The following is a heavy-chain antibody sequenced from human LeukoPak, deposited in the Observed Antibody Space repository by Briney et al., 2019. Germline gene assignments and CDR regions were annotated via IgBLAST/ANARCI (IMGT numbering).Heavy chain of an antibody. J-gene: IGHJ5*02. Sequence: SETLSLTCTVSGVSIADYYWSWIRQPPGKGLEWIAYIYYSGTTIYNPSLKSRVTISIDTPNQQFSLSLTSVTAADTALYFCARHPRWPRHGSGNNWFDTWGQGTLVTVSS. D-gene: IGHD3-10*01. CDR1: GVSIADYY. CDR2: IYYSGTT. CDR3: ARHPRWPRHGSGNNWFDT. V-gene: IGHV4-59*08.